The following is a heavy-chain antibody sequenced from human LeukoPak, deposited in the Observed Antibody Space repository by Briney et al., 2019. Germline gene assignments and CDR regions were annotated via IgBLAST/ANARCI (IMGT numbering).Heavy chain of an antibody. D-gene: IGHD2-15*01. V-gene: IGHV3-23*01. CDR2: ISGSGGST. J-gene: IGHJ4*02. CDR1: GFTFSSYA. Sequence: GRSLRLSCAASGFTFSSYAMSWVRQAPGKGLEWVSSISGSGGSTYYADSVKGRFTISRDNSKNTLYLQMNSLRAEDTAVYYCAKDPGYCSGGSCYPAALWGQGTLVTVSS. CDR3: AKDPGYCSGGSCYPAAL.